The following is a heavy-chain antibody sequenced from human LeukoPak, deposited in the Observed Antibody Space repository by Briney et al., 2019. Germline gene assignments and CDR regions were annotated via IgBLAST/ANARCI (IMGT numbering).Heavy chain of an antibody. CDR1: GGSISSSSYY. D-gene: IGHD1-26*01. CDR3: ARGELPFDY. Sequence: SETLSLTCTVPGGSISSSSYYWGWIRQPPGKGLEWIGSFYYSGSTYYNPSLKSRVTISVDTSKNQFSLKLSSVTAADMAVYCCARGELPFDYWGQGTLVTVSS. CDR2: FYYSGST. V-gene: IGHV4-39*01. J-gene: IGHJ4*02.